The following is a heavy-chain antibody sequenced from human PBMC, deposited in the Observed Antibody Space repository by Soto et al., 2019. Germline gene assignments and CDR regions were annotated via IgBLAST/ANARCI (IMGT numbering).Heavy chain of an antibody. CDR2: ISGSDDST. CDR1: GFTFSSYA. CDR3: AKMSSSSTFDY. Sequence: EVQLLESGGGLVQPGESLRLSCAASGFTFSSYAMSWVRQAPGKGLEWVSVISGSDDSTYYADSVKGRFTISRDNSKNTLYLQMNSLRAEDTDVYYCAKMSSSSTFDYWGQGTLVTVSS. J-gene: IGHJ4*02. V-gene: IGHV3-23*01. D-gene: IGHD6-6*01.